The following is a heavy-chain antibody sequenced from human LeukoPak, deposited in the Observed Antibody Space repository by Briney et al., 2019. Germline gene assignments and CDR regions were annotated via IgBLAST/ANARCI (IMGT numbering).Heavy chain of an antibody. D-gene: IGHD3-16*01. CDR1: GFTFSSYG. CDR3: AKAGRVTYYFDY. V-gene: IGHV3-30*02. J-gene: IGHJ4*02. CDR2: IRYDGSNK. Sequence: QPGGSLRLSCAASGFTFSSYGMHWVRQAPGKGLEWVAFIRYDGSNKYYADSVKGRFTISRDNSKNTLYLQMNSLRAEDTAVYYCAKAGRVTYYFDYWGQGTLVTVSS.